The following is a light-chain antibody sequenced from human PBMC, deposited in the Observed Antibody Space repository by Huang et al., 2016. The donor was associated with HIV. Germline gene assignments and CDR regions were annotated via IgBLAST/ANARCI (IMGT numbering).Light chain of an antibody. J-gene: IGKJ2*01. Sequence: EIVMTQSPVTLSVSPGERATFSCRASQSVSSNLAWYQQKPGQAPRPLIYGASTRATGIPTRFSGSRSGTEFTLTISSLQSEDFAVYYCQQYNNWPLYTFGQGTKLEIK. V-gene: IGKV3-15*01. CDR3: QQYNNWPLYT. CDR1: QSVSSN. CDR2: GAS.